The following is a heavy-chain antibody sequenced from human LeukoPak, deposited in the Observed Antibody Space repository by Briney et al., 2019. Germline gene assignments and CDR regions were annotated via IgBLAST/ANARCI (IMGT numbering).Heavy chain of an antibody. CDR1: GFTFGSYA. V-gene: IGHV3-23*01. J-gene: IGHJ3*02. Sequence: PGGSLRLSCAASGFTFGSYAMSWVRQAPGKGREWVSAISGSGGSTYYADSVKGRFTISRDNSKNTLYLQMNSLRAEDTAVYYCARDRRYSSSWPARDIWGQGTMVTVSS. CDR3: ARDRRYSSSWPARDI. D-gene: IGHD6-13*01. CDR2: ISGSGGST.